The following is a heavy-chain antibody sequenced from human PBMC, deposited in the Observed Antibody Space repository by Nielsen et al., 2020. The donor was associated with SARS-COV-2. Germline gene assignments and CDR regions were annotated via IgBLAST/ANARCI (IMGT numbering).Heavy chain of an antibody. CDR3: AKDRTKYYYDSSGYYPGGMDV. CDR2: ISGSGGST. Sequence: VRQAPGKGLEWVSAISGSGGSTYYADSVKGRFTISRDNSKNTLYLQMNSLRAEDTAVYYCAKDRTKYYYDSSGYYPGGMDVWGQGTTVTVSS. V-gene: IGHV3-23*01. J-gene: IGHJ6*02. D-gene: IGHD3-22*01.